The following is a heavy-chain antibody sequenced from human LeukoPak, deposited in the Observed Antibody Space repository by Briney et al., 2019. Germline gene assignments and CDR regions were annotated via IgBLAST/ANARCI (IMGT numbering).Heavy chain of an antibody. CDR2: ISHSGTT. D-gene: IGHD2-15*01. CDR3: ARDHLACSGDTCFSAHWFDP. V-gene: IGHV4-38-2*02. J-gene: IGHJ5*02. Sequence: SEALSLTCAVSGDSITSAFHWGWVRQPPGKGLEWIGSISHSGTTYYAPSFKSRLTISLDPSKNQLSLKLSSVTAADTAVFFCARDHLACSGDTCFSAHWFDPWGHGTLVRVSS. CDR1: GDSITSAFH.